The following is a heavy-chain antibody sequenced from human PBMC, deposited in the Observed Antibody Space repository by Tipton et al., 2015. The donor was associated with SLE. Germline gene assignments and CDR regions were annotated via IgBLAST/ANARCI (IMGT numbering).Heavy chain of an antibody. CDR3: AKDDPFEM. CDR2: INWNGDTR. Sequence: RSLRLSCAVSGFTFSNYAMNWVRQTPGKGLEWVSGINWNGDTRHYADSVKGRFTISRDNAKNSLYLLMNTLRDDDTALYFCAKDDPFEMWGQGTMVTVSS. CDR1: GFTFSNYA. J-gene: IGHJ3*02. V-gene: IGHV3-9*01.